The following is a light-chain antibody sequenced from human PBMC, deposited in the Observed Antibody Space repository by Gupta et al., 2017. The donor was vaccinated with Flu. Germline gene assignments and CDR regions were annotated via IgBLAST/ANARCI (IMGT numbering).Light chain of an antibody. Sequence: DIVMTQSPDSLAVSLGEWATITCKFSQSLLSTSNNKNYLAWYQQRPGQPPKLLIYYTSNRQPGVPDRFSGSGSGTDFTLTISSLQAEDVAVYYCHQYYSAPRTFGQGTKVEIK. CDR2: YTS. CDR3: HQYYSAPRT. CDR1: QSLLSTSNNKNY. J-gene: IGKJ1*01. V-gene: IGKV4-1*01.